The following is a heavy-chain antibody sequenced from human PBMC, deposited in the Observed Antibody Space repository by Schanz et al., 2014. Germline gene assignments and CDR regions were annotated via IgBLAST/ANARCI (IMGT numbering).Heavy chain of an antibody. CDR3: ATGRAASNFGSEYFLY. CDR2: ISYDGSNK. Sequence: QVQLVESGGGVVQPGRSLRLSCAASRFTFSSYTMHWVRQAPGKGLEWVALISYDGSNKYYAASVKGRFAISRENSKNTMFLQMSILRPEDTAVYYCATGRAASNFGSEYFLYWGQGTLVTVSS. J-gene: IGHJ1*01. D-gene: IGHD6-13*01. CDR1: RFTFSSYT. V-gene: IGHV3-30*09.